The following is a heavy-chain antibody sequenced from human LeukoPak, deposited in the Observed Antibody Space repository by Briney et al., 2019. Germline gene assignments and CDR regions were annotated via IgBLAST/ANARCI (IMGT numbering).Heavy chain of an antibody. CDR2: INHSGST. J-gene: IGHJ5*02. V-gene: IGHV4-34*01. CDR1: GGSFSGYY. Sequence: SETLSLTCAVYGGSFSGYYWSWIRQPPGKGLEWIGEINHSGSTNYNPSLKSRVTISVDTSKNQFSLKLSSVTAADTAVYYCARGIDFWSGYYNWFDPWGQGTLVTVSS. D-gene: IGHD3-3*01. CDR3: ARGIDFWSGYYNWFDP.